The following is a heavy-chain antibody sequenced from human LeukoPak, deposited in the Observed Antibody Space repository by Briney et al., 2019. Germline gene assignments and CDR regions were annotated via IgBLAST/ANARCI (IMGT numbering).Heavy chain of an antibody. CDR3: AREGEGDEGWDY. V-gene: IGHV4-59*11. CDR1: GVSIRSHY. D-gene: IGHD3-16*01. J-gene: IGHJ4*02. Sequence: SETLSLTCTVSGVSIRSHYWIWIRQPPGKGLEWIGHISYSGSTNYNPSLKSRVTISVDTSKNQFSLRLSSVTAADTAVYYCAREGEGDEGWDYWGQGTLVTVSS. CDR2: ISYSGST.